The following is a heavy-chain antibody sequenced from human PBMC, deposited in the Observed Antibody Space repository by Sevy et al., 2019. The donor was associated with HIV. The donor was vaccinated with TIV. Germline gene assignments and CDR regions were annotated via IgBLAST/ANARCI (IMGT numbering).Heavy chain of an antibody. CDR2: ISGSGGST. J-gene: IGHJ4*02. CDR1: GFTFSSYA. CDR3: AKDLEDIVVVVAADPPY. Sequence: GGSLRLSCAASGFTFSSYAMSWVRQAPGKGLEWVSAISGSGGSTYYADSVKGRFTISRDNSKNTLYLQMNSLRAEDTAVYYCAKDLEDIVVVVAADPPYWGQGTLVTVSS. V-gene: IGHV3-23*01. D-gene: IGHD2-15*01.